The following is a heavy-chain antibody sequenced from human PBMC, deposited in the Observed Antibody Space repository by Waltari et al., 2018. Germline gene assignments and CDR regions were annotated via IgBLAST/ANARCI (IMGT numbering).Heavy chain of an antibody. CDR1: GGSLSSHY. J-gene: IGHJ5*02. CDR2: IYYSGST. D-gene: IGHD4-17*01. CDR3: ARESTGDYGNWFDP. Sequence: QVQLQESGPGLVKPSETLSLTCTVSGGSLSSHYWRWIRQPPGKGLEWIGYIYYSGSTNYNPSLKSRVTISVDTSKNQFSLKLSSVTAADTAVYYCARESTGDYGNWFDPWGQGTLVTVSS. V-gene: IGHV4-59*11.